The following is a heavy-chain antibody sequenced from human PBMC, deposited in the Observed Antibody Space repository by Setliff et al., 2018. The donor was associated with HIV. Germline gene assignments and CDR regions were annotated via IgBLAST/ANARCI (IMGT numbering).Heavy chain of an antibody. V-gene: IGHV3-7*03. CDR1: KFTFSRYW. Sequence: GESLKISCAASKFTFSRYWMTWVRQAPGKGLEWVANIVQDGGVKYYVGSVRGRFTISRDNAKKSLYLQMDSLRVEDTAVYFCARGLRYFDSWGQGTLVTVSS. D-gene: IGHD1-20*01. J-gene: IGHJ4*02. CDR3: ARGLRYFDS. CDR2: IVQDGGVK.